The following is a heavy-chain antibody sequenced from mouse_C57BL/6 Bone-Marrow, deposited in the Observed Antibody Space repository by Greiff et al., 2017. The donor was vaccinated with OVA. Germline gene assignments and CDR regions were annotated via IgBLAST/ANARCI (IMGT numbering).Heavy chain of an antibody. V-gene: IGHV1-54*01. J-gene: IGHJ3*01. CDR1: GYAFTNYL. Sequence: QVQLKQSGAELVRPGTSVKVSCKASGYAFTNYLIEWVKQRPGQGLEWIGVINPGSGDTNYNEKFKGKATLTADKSSSTAYMQLSSLTSEDSAVYFCAGGDYDEFAYWGQGTLVTVSA. CDR2: INPGSGDT. D-gene: IGHD2-4*01. CDR3: AGGDYDEFAY.